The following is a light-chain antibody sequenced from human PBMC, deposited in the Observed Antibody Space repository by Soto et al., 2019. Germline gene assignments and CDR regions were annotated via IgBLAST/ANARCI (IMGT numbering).Light chain of an antibody. V-gene: IGLV4-69*01. J-gene: IGLJ3*02. CDR2: LNNDGSH. CDR3: QTWGTGIQV. CDR1: SGHINYA. Sequence: QPVLTQSPSASASLGASVKLTCTLSSGHINYAIAWHQQQPEKGPRFLMKLNNDGSHSKGDGIPDRFSGSSSGAERYLTISSLQSEDEADYYCQTWGTGIQVFGGGTQLTVL.